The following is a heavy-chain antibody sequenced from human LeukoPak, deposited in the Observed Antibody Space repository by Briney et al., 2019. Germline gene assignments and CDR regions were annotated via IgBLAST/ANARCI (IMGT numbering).Heavy chain of an antibody. CDR1: GFTFSNAW. Sequence: GGSLRLSCAASGFTFSNAWMSWVRQAPGKGLEWVGRIKSKTDGGTTDYAAPVKGRFTISRDDSKNTLYLQMNSLKTEDTAVYYCTTDQFDFWSGSVEYYFDYWGQGTLVTVSS. CDR2: IKSKTDGGTT. D-gene: IGHD3-3*01. V-gene: IGHV3-15*01. CDR3: TTDQFDFWSGSVEYYFDY. J-gene: IGHJ4*02.